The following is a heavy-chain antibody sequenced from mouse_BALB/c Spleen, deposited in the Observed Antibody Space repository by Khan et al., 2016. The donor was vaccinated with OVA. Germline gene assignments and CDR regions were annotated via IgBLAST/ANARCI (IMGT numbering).Heavy chain of an antibody. CDR1: GFTFNSYS. CDR2: MSSGGDYT. Sequence: EVELVESGGDLVKPGGSLKLSCAASGFTFNSYSMSWVRQIPDKRLEWVATMSSGGDYTYYPDSVKGRFTISRDNAKNTLYLHMSILKSEDTAMYYCASHLTGSFAYWGQGTLVTVSA. D-gene: IGHD4-1*01. V-gene: IGHV5-6*01. J-gene: IGHJ3*01. CDR3: ASHLTGSFAY.